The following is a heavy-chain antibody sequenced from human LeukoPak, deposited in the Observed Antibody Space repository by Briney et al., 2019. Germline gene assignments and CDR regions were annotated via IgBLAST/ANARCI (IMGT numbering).Heavy chain of an antibody. V-gene: IGHV3-20*04. D-gene: IGHD5-12*01. CDR3: ARDRSMGGYDPYDY. CDR2: INWNGGST. CDR1: GFTFDDYG. J-gene: IGHJ4*02. Sequence: GGSLRLSCAASGFTFDDYGMSWVRQAPGKGLEWVSGINWNGGSTGYADSVKGRFTISRDNAKNSLYLQMNSLRAEDTALHYCARDRSMGGYDPYDYWGQGTLVTVSS.